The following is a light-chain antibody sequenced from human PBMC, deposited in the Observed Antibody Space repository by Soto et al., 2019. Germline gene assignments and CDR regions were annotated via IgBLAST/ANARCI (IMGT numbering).Light chain of an antibody. J-gene: IGKJ5*01. CDR3: QQRSNWHPGT. CDR2: DAS. Sequence: EIVLTHSPATLSLSPGERATLSCRASQGVSSYLAWYQQKPGQAPRLLIYDASSRATGIPARFSGSGPGTDFTLTISSLEPEDFAVYYCQQRSNWHPGTFGQGTRLEIK. CDR1: QGVSSY. V-gene: IGKV3D-11*01.